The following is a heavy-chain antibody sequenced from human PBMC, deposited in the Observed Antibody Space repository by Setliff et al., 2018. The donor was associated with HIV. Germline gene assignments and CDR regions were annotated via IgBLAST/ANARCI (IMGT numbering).Heavy chain of an antibody. V-gene: IGHV3-30*02. J-gene: IGHJ6*03. Sequence: GSLRLSCAASGFTFSSYGMHWVRQAPGKGLEWVAFIRCDGSNEYYADSVKGRFTISRDNSKNTLYLQMNSLRAEDTAVYFCAKNDHLYYMDVWGKGTTVTVSS. CDR2: IRCDGSNE. CDR3: AKNDHLYYMDV. CDR1: GFTFSSYG.